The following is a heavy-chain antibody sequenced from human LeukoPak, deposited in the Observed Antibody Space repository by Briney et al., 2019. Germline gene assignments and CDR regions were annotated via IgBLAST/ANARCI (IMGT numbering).Heavy chain of an antibody. V-gene: IGHV3-23*01. Sequence: GGSLRLSCAASGFTFSSYAMSWVRQAPGKGLEWVSAISGSGGSTYYADSVKGRFTISRDNSKNTLYLQMNSLRAEDTAVYYCARDTAGSRNYYYYYGMDVWGQGTTVTVSS. D-gene: IGHD1-14*01. CDR2: ISGSGGST. J-gene: IGHJ6*02. CDR1: GFTFSSYA. CDR3: ARDTAGSRNYYYYYGMDV.